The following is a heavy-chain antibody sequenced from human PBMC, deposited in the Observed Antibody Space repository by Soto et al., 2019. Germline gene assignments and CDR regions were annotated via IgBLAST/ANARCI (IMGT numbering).Heavy chain of an antibody. J-gene: IGHJ3*02. V-gene: IGHV5-51*01. CDR2: IYPGDSDT. CDR1: GYTFTDYW. CDR3: ARSPTYYYDSSGYYHGNAFDI. D-gene: IGHD3-22*01. Sequence: WESLKISCKGTGYTFTDYWIGWVRQLPGKGLEWMGIIYPGDSDTRYSPSFQGHVTISVDKSISTAYLQWSSLKASDTAMYYCARSPTYYYDSSGYYHGNAFDIWGQGTMVTVSS.